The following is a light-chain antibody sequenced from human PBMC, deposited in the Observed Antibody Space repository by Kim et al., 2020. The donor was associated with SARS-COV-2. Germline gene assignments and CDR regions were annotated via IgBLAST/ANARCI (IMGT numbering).Light chain of an antibody. Sequence: SLSPGARATRSCRPSESVSSTLDWYQHNHAQAPRLFIYGASIRATGIPARFSGSGSGTEFTLTISSLQSEDFDVYYCQQYNNWQTFGQGTKVDIK. V-gene: IGKV3D-15*01. CDR1: ESVSST. CDR3: QQYNNWQT. CDR2: GAS. J-gene: IGKJ1*01.